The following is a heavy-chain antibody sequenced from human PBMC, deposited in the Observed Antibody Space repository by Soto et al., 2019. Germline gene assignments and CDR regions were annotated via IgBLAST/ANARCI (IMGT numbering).Heavy chain of an antibody. Sequence: SVKVSCKASGFTFTSSAVQWVRQARGQRLEWIGWIVVGSGNTNYAQKFQERVTITRDMSTSTAYMELSSLRSEDTAVYYCAADRYAETGTTVSDAFDIWGQGTMVTVSS. CDR2: IVVGSGNT. CDR3: AADRYAETGTTVSDAFDI. V-gene: IGHV1-58*01. D-gene: IGHD1-7*01. J-gene: IGHJ3*02. CDR1: GFTFTSSA.